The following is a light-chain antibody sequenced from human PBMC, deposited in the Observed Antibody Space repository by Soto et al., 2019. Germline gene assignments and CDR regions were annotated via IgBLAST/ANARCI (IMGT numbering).Light chain of an antibody. Sequence: QSALTQTASVSGSPGQSITISCTGTSSDVGGYNYVSWYQQHPDKAPKLMIFEVNNRPSGVSYRFSGSKSGNMASLTISGLQAEDEAHYYCSSYTISNTVVFGGGTKLTVL. J-gene: IGLJ2*01. CDR1: SSDVGGYNY. CDR3: SSYTISNTVV. V-gene: IGLV2-14*01. CDR2: EVN.